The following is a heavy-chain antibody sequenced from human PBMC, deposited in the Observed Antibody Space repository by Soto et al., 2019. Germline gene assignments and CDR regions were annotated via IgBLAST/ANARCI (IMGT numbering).Heavy chain of an antibody. CDR3: ATGGGTFDY. CDR1: GFTFSNYW. J-gene: IGHJ4*02. D-gene: IGHD2-15*01. CDR2: IKQDGSEK. V-gene: IGHV3-7*03. Sequence: GGSLRLSCAASGFTFSNYWMSWVRQAPGKGLEWVANIKQDGSEKYYVDSVKGRFTISRDNAKNSLYLQMNSLRAEDTAVYYCATGGGTFDYWGQGTLVTSPQ.